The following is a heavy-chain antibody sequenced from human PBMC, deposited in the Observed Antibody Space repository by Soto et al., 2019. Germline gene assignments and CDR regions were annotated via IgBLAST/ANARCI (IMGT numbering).Heavy chain of an antibody. CDR3: ARDGYYYGSGATGYYYGMDV. CDR2: IKQDGSEK. Sequence: GGSLRLSCAASGFTFSSYWMSWVRQAPGKGLEWVANIKQDGSEKYYVDSVKGRFTISRDNAKNSLYLQMNSLRAEDTAVYYCARDGYYYGSGATGYYYGMDVWGQGTTVTVSS. J-gene: IGHJ6*02. V-gene: IGHV3-7*03. CDR1: GFTFSSYW. D-gene: IGHD3-10*01.